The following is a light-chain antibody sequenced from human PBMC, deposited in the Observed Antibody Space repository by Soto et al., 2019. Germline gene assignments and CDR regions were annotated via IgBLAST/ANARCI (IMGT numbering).Light chain of an antibody. Sequence: EIVLTQSPATLSSSPGETATLSCRASQYVGTRLAWYQHKPGQAPRLLIYYTSNRATGIPARFSGSESGTDFTLTISGLQSEDFAIYYCQQYSNWPRGTFGQGTKVDIK. J-gene: IGKJ1*01. CDR2: YTS. V-gene: IGKV3-11*01. CDR1: QYVGTR. CDR3: QQYSNWPRGT.